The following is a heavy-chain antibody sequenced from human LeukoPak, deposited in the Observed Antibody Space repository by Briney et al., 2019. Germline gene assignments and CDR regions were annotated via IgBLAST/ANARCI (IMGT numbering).Heavy chain of an antibody. D-gene: IGHD2-21*02. CDR1: GYTFTGYY. J-gene: IGHJ3*02. CDR3: ARVSDGAYCGGDCYPGAFDI. Sequence: ASVKVSCKASGYTFTGYYMHWVRQAPGQGLEWMGWINPNSGGTNYAQKFQGRVTMTRDTSISTAYMELSRLRSDNTAVYYCARVSDGAYCGGDCYPGAFDIWGQGTMVTVSS. CDR2: INPNSGGT. V-gene: IGHV1-2*02.